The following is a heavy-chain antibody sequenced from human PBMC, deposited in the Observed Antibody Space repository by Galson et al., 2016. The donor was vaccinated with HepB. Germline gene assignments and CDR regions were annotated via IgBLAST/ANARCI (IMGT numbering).Heavy chain of an antibody. CDR1: GVTVGNNL. D-gene: IGHD4-23*01. J-gene: IGHJ4*02. V-gene: IGHV3-66*01. CDR2: IYSGGDT. Sequence: SLRLSCAASGVTVGNNLMSWVRQAPGKGLEWVSLIYSGGDTVYAESVEGRFSISRDSSKNTVYLQMNGLRAEDTAVYYCARNVPVVTPWGYWGQGTLVSVSS. CDR3: ARNVPVVTPWGY.